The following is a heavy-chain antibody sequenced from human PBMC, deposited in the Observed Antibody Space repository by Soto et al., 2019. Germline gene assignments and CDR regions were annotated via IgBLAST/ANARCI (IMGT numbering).Heavy chain of an antibody. CDR3: ARSSSSWPHY. Sequence: EEQLLESGGGLVQPGGSLRLSCATSGFTLSAHAMSWVRQAPGKGLEWVSGVSDTGGGTYYADSVKGRFTISRDTSKNTLYLQMDRLRAEDTAVYYCARSSSSWPHYWGQGTLVTVAS. V-gene: IGHV3-23*01. CDR2: VSDTGGGT. J-gene: IGHJ4*02. CDR1: GFTLSAHA. D-gene: IGHD2-2*01.